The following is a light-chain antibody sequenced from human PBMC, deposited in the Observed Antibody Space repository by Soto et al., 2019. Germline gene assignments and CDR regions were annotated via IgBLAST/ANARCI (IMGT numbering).Light chain of an antibody. V-gene: IGKV3-20*01. CDR3: QQYGSSPMYT. Sequence: EIVLTQSPCTLSLSPGERATISCRASQSVSSAHLSWYQQKPGQAPSLLIYGAVSRSTGIPDRFSGSGSGTEFTLTISRLEPDDFAVYYCQQYGSSPMYTFGQGTKLEIK. CDR1: QSVSSAH. CDR2: GAV. J-gene: IGKJ2*01.